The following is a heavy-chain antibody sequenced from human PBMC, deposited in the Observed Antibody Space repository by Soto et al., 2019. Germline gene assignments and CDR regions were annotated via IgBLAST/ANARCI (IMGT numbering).Heavy chain of an antibody. J-gene: IGHJ4*02. CDR3: AKLRTGYGDFDY. Sequence: EVQLVQSGAEVKKPGESLRISCKGSGYSFPSYWIGWVRQLPGKGLEYMGIIYPGDSDTKYSPSFQGQVTISADKSINTAYLQWGSLQASETAMYYCAKLRTGYGDFDYWGQGALVTVSS. CDR1: GYSFPSYW. V-gene: IGHV5-51*03. D-gene: IGHD4-17*01. CDR2: IYPGDSDT.